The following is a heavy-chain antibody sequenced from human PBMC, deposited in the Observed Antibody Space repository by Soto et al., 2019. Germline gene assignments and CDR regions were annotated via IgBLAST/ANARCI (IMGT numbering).Heavy chain of an antibody. D-gene: IGHD6-13*01. Sequence: GGSLRLSCAASGFTFSSYAMHWVRQAPGKGLEWVAVISYDGSNKYYADSVKGRFTISRDNSKNTLYLQMNSLRAEDTAVYYCARDISSSSWYIGYWGQGTLVTVSS. J-gene: IGHJ4*02. CDR3: ARDISSSSWYIGY. V-gene: IGHV3-30-3*01. CDR1: GFTFSSYA. CDR2: ISYDGSNK.